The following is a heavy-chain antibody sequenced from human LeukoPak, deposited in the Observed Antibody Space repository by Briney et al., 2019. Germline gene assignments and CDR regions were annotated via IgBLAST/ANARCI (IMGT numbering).Heavy chain of an antibody. CDR2: IKPDGSQT. CDR3: FGSGSYSK. V-gene: IGHV3-7*01. D-gene: IGHD3-10*01. Sequence: GGSLRLSCAASGINFSNFWINWVRQALGKGLEWVANIKPDGSQTFYLDSVKGRFTVSRDNAKHSAYLQMNSLRAEDTAVYYCFGSGSYSKWDQGTLVTVSS. CDR1: GINFSNFW. J-gene: IGHJ4*02.